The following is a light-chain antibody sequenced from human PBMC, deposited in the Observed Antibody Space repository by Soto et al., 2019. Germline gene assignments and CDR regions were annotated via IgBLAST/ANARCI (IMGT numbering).Light chain of an antibody. J-gene: IGLJ1*01. CDR1: SSDVGGHNY. CDR3: SSYTSSSTYV. Sequence: QSALTQPASVSGSPGQSITISCTGTSSDVGGHNYVSWYQQHPGRAPKLMIYEVSNRPSGVSNRFSGSKSGNTASLTISGLQPEDEAAYYCSSYTSSSTYVFRTGTKVTVL. CDR2: EVS. V-gene: IGLV2-14*01.